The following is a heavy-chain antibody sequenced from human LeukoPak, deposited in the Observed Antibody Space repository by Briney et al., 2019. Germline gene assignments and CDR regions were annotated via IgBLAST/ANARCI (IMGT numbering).Heavy chain of an antibody. Sequence: GGSERLSCAVSGFTFSSSAMNWVRQAPGKGLEWVSSINNVVSHVYYADSVKGRFTISRDNAKNSLYLQMDSLRAEDTAVYYCARDRAGSAPYYYGMDVWGQGTTVTVSS. CDR3: ARDRAGSAPYYYGMDV. D-gene: IGHD3-10*01. CDR1: GFTFSSSA. V-gene: IGHV3-21*04. J-gene: IGHJ6*02. CDR2: INNVVSHV.